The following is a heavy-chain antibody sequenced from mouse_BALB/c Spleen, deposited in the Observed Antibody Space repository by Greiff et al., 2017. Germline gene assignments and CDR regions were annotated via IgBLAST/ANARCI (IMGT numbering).Heavy chain of an antibody. CDR3: ARATVVDVDAMDY. J-gene: IGHJ4*01. CDR1: GFSFTSYG. Sequence: QVQLQQSGPGLVQPSQCLSITCTASGFSFTSYGVHWVRQSPGKGLEWLGVIWSGGSTDYNAAFISRLSISKDNSKSQVFFKMNSLQADDTAIYYCARATVVDVDAMDYWGQGTSVTVSA. D-gene: IGHD1-1*01. V-gene: IGHV2-4-1*01. CDR2: IWSGGST.